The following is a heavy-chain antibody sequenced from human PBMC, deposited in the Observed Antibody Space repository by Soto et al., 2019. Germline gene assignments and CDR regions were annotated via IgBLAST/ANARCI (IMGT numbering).Heavy chain of an antibody. CDR1: GGSFSGYY. J-gene: IGHJ4*02. V-gene: IGHV4-34*01. D-gene: IGHD6-19*01. Sequence: SETLSLTCAVYGGSFSGYYWSWIRQPPGKGLEWIGEINHSGSTNYNPSLKSRVTISVDTSKNQFSLKLSSVTAADTAVYYCARASGPAVAGTPVSYWGQGTLVTVSS. CDR3: ARASGPAVAGTPVSY. CDR2: INHSGST.